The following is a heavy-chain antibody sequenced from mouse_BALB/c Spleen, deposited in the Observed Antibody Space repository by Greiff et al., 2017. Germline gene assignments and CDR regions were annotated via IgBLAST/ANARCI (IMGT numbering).Heavy chain of an antibody. D-gene: IGHD2-1*01. Sequence: QVQLQQSGAELARPGASVKLSCKASGYTFTDYYINWVKQRTGQGLEWIGEIYPGSGNTYYNEKFKGKATLTADKSSSTAYIQLSSLTSEDSAVYFCARWGNYEGYYAMDYWGQGTSVTVSS. J-gene: IGHJ4*01. CDR3: ARWGNYEGYYAMDY. CDR2: IYPGSGNT. CDR1: GYTFTDYY. V-gene: IGHV1-77*01.